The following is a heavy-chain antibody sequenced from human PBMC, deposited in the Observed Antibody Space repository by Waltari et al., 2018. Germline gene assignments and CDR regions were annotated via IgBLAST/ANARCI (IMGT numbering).Heavy chain of an antibody. CDR2: VDPHNGGI. V-gene: IGHV1-2*02. J-gene: IGHJ4*02. CDR3: AREVFRFDY. Sequence: QVQLVQSGAEVKKPGASVKLSCEASGYAFTAYYFHWVRQAPGRGLEWMGYVDPHNGGISYDQRFQCRVTRTRDTSISTVYMELSGLTSDDTAVYYCAREVFRFDYWGQGALVTVSS. CDR1: GYAFTAYY.